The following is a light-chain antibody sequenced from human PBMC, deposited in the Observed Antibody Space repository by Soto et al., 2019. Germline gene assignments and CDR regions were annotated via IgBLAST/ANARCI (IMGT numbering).Light chain of an antibody. J-gene: IGLJ3*02. CDR2: PNS. V-gene: IGLV1-40*01. CDR1: SSNIGAGYD. CDR3: QSYDSSLSGSRV. Sequence: QSALTQPPSVSGAPGQRVTISCTGSSSNIGAGYDVHWYQQLPGTAPKLLIYPNSNRPSGVPDRFSGSKSGISASLAITGLQAEDEADYYCQSYDSSLSGSRVFGGGTKLTVL.